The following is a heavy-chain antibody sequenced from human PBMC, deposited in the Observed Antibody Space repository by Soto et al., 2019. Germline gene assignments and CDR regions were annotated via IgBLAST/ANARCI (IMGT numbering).Heavy chain of an antibody. CDR3: VKAVYLLDFDY. V-gene: IGHV3-23*01. Sequence: GGALRLSCAASGFTFSSYAMTWVRQAPGKGLEWVSTISGTGTTTYYADSVKGRFTISRDNSKNTLYLQMNSLRTEDTAVYYCVKAVYLLDFDYWGQGTLVTVS. J-gene: IGHJ4*02. CDR2: ISGTGTTT. CDR1: GFTFSSYA. D-gene: IGHD2-8*01.